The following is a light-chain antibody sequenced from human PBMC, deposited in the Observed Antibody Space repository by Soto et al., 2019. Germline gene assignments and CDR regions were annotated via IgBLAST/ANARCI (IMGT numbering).Light chain of an antibody. CDR3: AAWDDSLSGAV. CDR1: SSNIGSNY. V-gene: IGLV1-47*01. CDR2: RNN. J-gene: IGLJ7*01. Sequence: QSVLTQPPSASGTPGQRVTISCSGSSSNIGSNYVYWYQQLPGTAPKLLIYRNNQRPSGVPDRFSGSKSGTSASLAISGLRSEDEADYYCAAWDDSLSGAVFGGGTQLT.